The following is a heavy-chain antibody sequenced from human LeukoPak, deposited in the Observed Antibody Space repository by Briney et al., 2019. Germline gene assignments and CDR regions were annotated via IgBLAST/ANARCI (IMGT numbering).Heavy chain of an antibody. J-gene: IGHJ4*02. CDR3: AKGRYYDSSGGFDY. Sequence: GGSLRLSCAASGFTFSSYAMSWVRQAPGKGLEWVSGISGSGGSTYYADSVKGRFTISRDNSKNTLYQQMNSLRVEDTAVYYCAKGRYYDSSGGFDYWGQGTLVTVSS. V-gene: IGHV3-23*01. D-gene: IGHD3-22*01. CDR1: GFTFSSYA. CDR2: ISGSGGST.